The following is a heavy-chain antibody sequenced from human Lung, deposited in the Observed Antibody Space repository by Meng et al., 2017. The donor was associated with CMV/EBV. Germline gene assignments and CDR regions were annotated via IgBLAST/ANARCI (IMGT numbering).Heavy chain of an antibody. Sequence: QIRLSWTSPTLANPTQTLTMHRLLSGFSLRTSGVVVGWIRQPPGKALEWLALIYWDDDKRYSPSLKSRLTITKDTSKNQVVLTMTNMDPVDTATYYCAHESSGTYFDYWGQGTLVTVSS. CDR1: GFSLRTSGVV. CDR2: IYWDDDK. J-gene: IGHJ4*02. V-gene: IGHV2-5*02. D-gene: IGHD3-22*01. CDR3: AHESSGTYFDY.